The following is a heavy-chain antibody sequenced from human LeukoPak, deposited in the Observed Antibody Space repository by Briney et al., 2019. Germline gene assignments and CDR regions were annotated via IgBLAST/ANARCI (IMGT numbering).Heavy chain of an antibody. D-gene: IGHD3-22*01. CDR2: IRYDGSNK. J-gene: IGHJ4*02. CDR3: AKDSRRWKTYYYESSGLYYFAY. Sequence: PGGSLTLSCAASGFTFSSYGLPWVRQPPGKGLEWVAFIRYDGSNKYYADSVKGRFTISRDNSKNTQYLQMNSLRVEDTAVYYCAKDSRRWKTYYYESSGLYYFAYWGQGTLVTVSS. V-gene: IGHV3-30*02. CDR1: GFTFSSYG.